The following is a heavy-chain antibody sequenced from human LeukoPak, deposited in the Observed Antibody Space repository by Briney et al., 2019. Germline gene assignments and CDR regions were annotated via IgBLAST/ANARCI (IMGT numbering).Heavy chain of an antibody. V-gene: IGHV3-23*01. Sequence: GGSLRLSCAASGFTFRIYAMTWVRQAPGKGPEWVSGTLSGGTTTYYADSVKGRFTISRDNYWNTLYLQMNNLRAEDTAVYYCAKNYHDSSGPFSWAFDIWGQGTTVTVSS. D-gene: IGHD3-22*01. CDR2: TLSGGTTT. CDR3: AKNYHDSSGPFSWAFDI. J-gene: IGHJ3*02. CDR1: GFTFRIYA.